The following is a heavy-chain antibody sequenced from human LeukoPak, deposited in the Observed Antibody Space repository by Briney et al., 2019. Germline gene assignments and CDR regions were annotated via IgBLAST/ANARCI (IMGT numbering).Heavy chain of an antibody. CDR2: IKQDGSEK. CDR1: GFTFSSYW. V-gene: IGHV3-7*01. CDR3: ARDESGPAAIPFDY. J-gene: IGHJ4*02. Sequence: GGSLRLSCAASGFTFSSYWMSWVRQAPGKGLEWVANIKQDGSEKYYVDSVKGRFTISRDNAKNSLYLQMNSLRAEDTAVYYCARDESGPAAIPFDYWGQGTLVTVSS. D-gene: IGHD2-2*02.